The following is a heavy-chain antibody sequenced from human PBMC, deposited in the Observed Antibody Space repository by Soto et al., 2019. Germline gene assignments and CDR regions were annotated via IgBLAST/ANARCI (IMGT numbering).Heavy chain of an antibody. J-gene: IGHJ4*02. CDR1: GFTFSNAW. V-gene: IGHV3-15*07. CDR2: IKSKTDGGTT. D-gene: IGHD2-15*01. CDR3: TATVVDEEMDY. Sequence: EVQLVESGGGLVKPGGSLRLSCAASGFTFSNAWMNWVRQAPGKGLEWVGRIKSKTDGGTTDYAAPVKGRFTISRDDSKNTLYVQMNSLKTEDTAVYYRTATVVDEEMDYWGQGTLVTVSS.